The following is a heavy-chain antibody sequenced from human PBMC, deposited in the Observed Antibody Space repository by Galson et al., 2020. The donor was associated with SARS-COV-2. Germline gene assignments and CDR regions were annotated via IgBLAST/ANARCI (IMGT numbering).Heavy chain of an antibody. J-gene: IGHJ5*02. CDR1: GFTFSSYS. Sequence: NSGGSLRLSCAASGFTFSSYSMNWVRQAPGKGLEWVSSISSSSSYIYYADSVKGRFTISRDNAKNSLYLQMNSLRAEDTAVYYCARGGSLRFLEWLLGWFDPWGQGTLVTVSS. D-gene: IGHD3-3*01. CDR3: ARGGSLRFLEWLLGWFDP. CDR2: ISSSSSYI. V-gene: IGHV3-21*01.